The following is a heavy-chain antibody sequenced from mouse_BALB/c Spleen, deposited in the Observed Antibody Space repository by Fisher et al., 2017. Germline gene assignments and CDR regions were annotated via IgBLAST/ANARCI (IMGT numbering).Heavy chain of an antibody. D-gene: IGHD1-2*01. J-gene: IGHJ1*01. Sequence: RFTISRDNAKNTLYLQMSSLKSEDTAMYYCARDDYGGYFDVWGAGTTVTVSS. V-gene: IGHV5-6-3*01. CDR3: ARDDYGGYFDV.